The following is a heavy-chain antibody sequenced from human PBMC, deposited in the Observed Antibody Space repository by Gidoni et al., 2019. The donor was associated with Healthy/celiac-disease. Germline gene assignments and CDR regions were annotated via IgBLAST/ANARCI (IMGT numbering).Heavy chain of an antibody. D-gene: IGHD3-10*01. CDR1: VGSISSYY. V-gene: IGHV4-4*07. CDR2: IYTSGST. Sequence: QVQLQESGPGLVKPSETLSLTCTVSVGSISSYYWSWIRQPAGKGLEWIGRIYTSGSTNYNPSLKSRVTMSVDTSKNQFSLKLSSVTAADTAVYYCARGGWYGDYYYGMDVWGQGTTVTVSS. J-gene: IGHJ6*02. CDR3: ARGGWYGDYYYGMDV.